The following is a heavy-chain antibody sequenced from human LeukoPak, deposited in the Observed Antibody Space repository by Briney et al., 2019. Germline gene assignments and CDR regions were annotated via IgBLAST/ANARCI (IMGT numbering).Heavy chain of an antibody. CDR3: AKGAASEYYFDS. CDR2: ISGSGGSR. CDR1: GSTFSSYA. Sequence: GGSLRLSCAASGSTFSSYAMRWVRQAPAKGLEWVSGISGSGGSRYYADSVKGRFTVSRDNSKNTLYLQMNSLRAEDTALYYCAKGAASEYYFDSWGQGTLVTVSS. V-gene: IGHV3-23*01. D-gene: IGHD6-25*01. J-gene: IGHJ4*02.